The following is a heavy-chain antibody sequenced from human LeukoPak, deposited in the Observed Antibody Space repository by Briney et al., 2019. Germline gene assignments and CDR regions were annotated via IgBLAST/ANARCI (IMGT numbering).Heavy chain of an antibody. J-gene: IGHJ4*02. V-gene: IGHV3-66*01. CDR3: ARIGYSSSSIDY. D-gene: IGHD6-13*01. Sequence: GGSLRLSCAASGFTVSSNYMSWVRQAPGKGLEWVSVIYSGGSTYYADSVKGRFTISRDNSKNTLYLQMNSLRAEDTALYYCARIGYSSSSIDYWGQGTLVTVSS. CDR2: IYSGGST. CDR1: GFTVSSNY.